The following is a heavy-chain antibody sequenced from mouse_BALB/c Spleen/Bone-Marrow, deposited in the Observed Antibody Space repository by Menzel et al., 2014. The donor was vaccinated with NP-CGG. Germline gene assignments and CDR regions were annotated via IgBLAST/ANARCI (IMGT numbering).Heavy chain of an antibody. Sequence: VQLQQSGAELVEPGASVKLSCTASGFNIKDTYMHWVKQRPEQGLEWIGRIYPANGDTKYDPKFQGKATITADTSSNTAYLQLSSLTSEDTAVYYCARYGNGLMDYWGQGTSVTVSS. CDR1: GFNIKDTY. CDR2: IYPANGDT. J-gene: IGHJ4*01. D-gene: IGHD2-1*01. CDR3: ARYGNGLMDY. V-gene: IGHV14-3*02.